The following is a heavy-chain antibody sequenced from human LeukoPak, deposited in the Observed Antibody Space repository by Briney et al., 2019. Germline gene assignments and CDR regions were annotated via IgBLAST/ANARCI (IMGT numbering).Heavy chain of an antibody. D-gene: IGHD6-19*01. CDR1: GYTFTSYA. CDR3: ARTIAVAGTVHVYYYYMDV. V-gene: IGHV1-69*13. J-gene: IGHJ6*03. CDR2: IIPILGTT. Sequence: ASVKVSCKASGYTFTSYAMNWVRQAPGQGLEWMGGIIPILGTTNYAQKFQGRVTITADESTSTAYMELSSLRSDDTAVYYCARTIAVAGTVHVYYYYMDVWGKGTTVTISS.